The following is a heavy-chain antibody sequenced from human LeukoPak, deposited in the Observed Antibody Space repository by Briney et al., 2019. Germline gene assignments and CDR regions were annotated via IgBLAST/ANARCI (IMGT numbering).Heavy chain of an antibody. Sequence: GGSLRLSCAASGFTFSDYSMNWVRQAPGKGLEWVSYISSTSSTIYYADSVKGRFTISRDNAKNSLYLQINSLRAEDTAVYYCARDYCSGGSCYLSPWGQGTLVTVSS. D-gene: IGHD2-15*01. V-gene: IGHV3-48*04. J-gene: IGHJ4*02. CDR3: ARDYCSGGSCYLSP. CDR1: GFTFSDYS. CDR2: ISSTSSTI.